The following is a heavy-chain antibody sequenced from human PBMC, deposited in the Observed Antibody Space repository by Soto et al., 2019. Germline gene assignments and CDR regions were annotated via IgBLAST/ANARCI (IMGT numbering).Heavy chain of an antibody. V-gene: IGHV3-74*01. CDR2: ISQDGAIA. Sequence: VQLVESGGGLVQPGGSLRLSCAASGFAFGSYWMHWVRQAPGKGLVWVSRISQDGAIATQADSVKGRFTISRDNAKNTLFLQMNSLRAVDMAVYYCLRDQRHWNEFADQWGQGTLVTVSS. J-gene: IGHJ4*02. CDR1: GFAFGSYW. CDR3: LRDQRHWNEFADQ. D-gene: IGHD1-1*01.